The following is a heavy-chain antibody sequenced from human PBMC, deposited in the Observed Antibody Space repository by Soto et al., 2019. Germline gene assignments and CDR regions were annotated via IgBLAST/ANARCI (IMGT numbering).Heavy chain of an antibody. CDR2: IYPGDSDT. CDR3: ARVVPAAIGLRPNKYYFDY. J-gene: IGHJ4*02. V-gene: IGHV5-51*01. Sequence: GESLKISCKGSGYSFTSYWIGWVRQMPGKGLEWMGIIYPGDSDTRYSPSFQGQVTISADKSISTAYLQWSSLKASDTAMYYCARVVPAAIGLRPNKYYFDYWGQGTLVTVSS. D-gene: IGHD2-2*01. CDR1: GYSFTSYW.